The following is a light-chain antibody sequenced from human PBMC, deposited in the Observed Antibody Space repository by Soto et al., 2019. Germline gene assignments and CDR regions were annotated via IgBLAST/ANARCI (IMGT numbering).Light chain of an antibody. J-gene: IGLJ1*01. CDR1: SSDVGSYNL. CDR3: CSYAGSTTEV. V-gene: IGLV2-23*02. Sequence: QSVLTQPASVSGSPGQSITISCTGTSSDVGSYNLVSWYQQHPGKAPKLMIYEVSKRPSGVSNRFSGSKSGNTASLTISGIQAEDEADYYCCSYAGSTTEVFGTGTKLTVL. CDR2: EVS.